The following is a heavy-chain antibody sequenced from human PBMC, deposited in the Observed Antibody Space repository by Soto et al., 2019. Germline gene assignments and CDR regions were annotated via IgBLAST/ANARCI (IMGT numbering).Heavy chain of an antibody. V-gene: IGHV3-21*01. CDR1: GFTFSSYS. J-gene: IGHJ6*02. CDR2: ISSSSSYI. Sequence: EVQLVESGGGLVKPGGSLRLSCAASGFTFSSYSMNWVRQAPGKGLEWVSSISSSSSYIYYADSVKGRFTISRDNAKNSLYLQMNSLRAEDTAVYYCARVAGDYDGMDVWGQGTTVTVSS. D-gene: IGHD4-17*01. CDR3: ARVAGDYDGMDV.